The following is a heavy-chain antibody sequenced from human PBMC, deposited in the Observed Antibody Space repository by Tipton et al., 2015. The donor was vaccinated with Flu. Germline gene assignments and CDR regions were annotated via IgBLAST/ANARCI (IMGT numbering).Heavy chain of an antibody. CDR3: AKEARDDYGAWGAFDI. CDR1: GFTFSSYG. Sequence: SGFTFSSYGMHWVRQAPGKGLEWVAVIWYDGCNKYYADSVKGRFTISRDNSKNTLYLQMNSLRAEDTAVYYCAKEARDDYGAWGAFDIWGQGTMVTVSS. CDR2: IWYDGCNK. D-gene: IGHD4-17*01. V-gene: IGHV3-33*06. J-gene: IGHJ3*02.